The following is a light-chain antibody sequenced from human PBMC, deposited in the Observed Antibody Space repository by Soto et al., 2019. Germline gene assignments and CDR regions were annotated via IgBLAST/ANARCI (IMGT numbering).Light chain of an antibody. CDR2: KAS. CDR1: QSISTW. J-gene: IGKJ4*01. CDR3: QQYKSSPLT. Sequence: DIQMTQSPSTLSASVGDRVTITCRASQSISTWLAWFQQKPGKAPNLLIYKASSLESGVPSRFSGSGSGTEFTLTISPLQPDDFATDYCQQYKSSPLTFGGGTKVEIK. V-gene: IGKV1-5*03.